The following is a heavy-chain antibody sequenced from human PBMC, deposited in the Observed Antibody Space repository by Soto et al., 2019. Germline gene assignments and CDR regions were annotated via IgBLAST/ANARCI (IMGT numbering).Heavy chain of an antibody. CDR3: ARDLAVTTIWFDP. D-gene: IGHD4-17*01. CDR1: GGSISGYY. J-gene: IGHJ5*02. CDR2: IYTSGST. Sequence: QVQLQESGPGLVKPSETLSLTCTVSGGSISGYYWTWIRQPAGKGLEWIGRIYTSGSTNYNPSLKSRVTRSVDTAKNPFSLKQSSVTAADTAVYYCARDLAVTTIWFDPWGQGTLVTVSS. V-gene: IGHV4-4*07.